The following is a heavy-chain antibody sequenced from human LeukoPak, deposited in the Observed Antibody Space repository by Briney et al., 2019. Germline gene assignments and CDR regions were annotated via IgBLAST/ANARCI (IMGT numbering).Heavy chain of an antibody. CDR2: INHSGLP. CDR1: GGSFSGYY. D-gene: IGHD6-6*01. Sequence: SETLSLTCAVYGGSFSGYYWGWIRQPPGKGLEWIGEINHSGLPNHNPSLKSRVTISVDSSKNQFSLKLSSVTAADTAVYYCARGGGIAARHGGNWFDPWGQGTLVTVSS. V-gene: IGHV4-34*01. J-gene: IGHJ5*02. CDR3: ARGGGIAARHGGNWFDP.